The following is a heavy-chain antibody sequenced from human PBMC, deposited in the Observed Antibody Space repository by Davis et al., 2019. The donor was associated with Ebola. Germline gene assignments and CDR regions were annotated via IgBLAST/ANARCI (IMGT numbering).Heavy chain of an antibody. CDR2: IKQDGSEK. V-gene: IGHV3-7*01. J-gene: IGHJ5*02. D-gene: IGHD3-3*01. CDR3: ARDINPAYYDFWSGYLWFDP. CDR1: GFTFSSYE. Sequence: GGSLRLSCAASGFTFSSYEMNWVRQAPGKGLEWVANIKQDGSEKYYVDSVKGRFTISRDNAKNSLYLQMNSLRAEDTAVYYCARDINPAYYDFWSGYLWFDPWGQGTLVTVSS.